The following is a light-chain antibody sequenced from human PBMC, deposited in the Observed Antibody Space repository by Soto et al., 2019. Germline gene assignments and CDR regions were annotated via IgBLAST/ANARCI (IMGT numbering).Light chain of an antibody. CDR2: GNS. V-gene: IGLV1-40*01. CDR1: SSNIGAGYD. CDR3: QSYDSSLSGPSYV. Sequence: QSVLTQPPSVSGAPGQRVTISCTGSSSNIGAGYDVHWYQQLPGTAPKLLIYGNSNRPSGVPDRFSGSESGTSASLAITGLQAEDEADYYCQSYDSSLSGPSYVFGTGTKVTVL. J-gene: IGLJ1*01.